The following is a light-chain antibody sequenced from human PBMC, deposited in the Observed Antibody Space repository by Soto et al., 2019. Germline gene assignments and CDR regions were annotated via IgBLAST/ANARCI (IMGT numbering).Light chain of an antibody. Sequence: DIQMTQSPSTLSASVGDRVTITFLASQSISVWLAWYQQKAGKAPNLLIYKASRLESGVPSRFSGSGSETEFTLTISGLQPGDSATYYCQQYNSYSPKFGQGTKVDIK. CDR3: QQYNSYSPK. J-gene: IGKJ1*01. V-gene: IGKV1-5*03. CDR2: KAS. CDR1: QSISVW.